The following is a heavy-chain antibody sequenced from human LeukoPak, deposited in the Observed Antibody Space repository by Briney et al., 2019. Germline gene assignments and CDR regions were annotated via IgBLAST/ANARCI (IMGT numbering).Heavy chain of an antibody. CDR1: GYSVRTKY. D-gene: IGHD2-2*01. V-gene: IGHV3-53*01. CDR3: ARVGGVPAAHFDY. CDR2: IYASGTT. J-gene: IGHJ4*02. Sequence: GGSLRLSCAPSGYSVRTKYMACVRQAPGKGLEWVSLIYASGTTYYSDSVKGRFTISRDNSKNSVYLQMDSLRAEDTAVYYCARVGGVPAAHFDYWGQGTLVTVSS.